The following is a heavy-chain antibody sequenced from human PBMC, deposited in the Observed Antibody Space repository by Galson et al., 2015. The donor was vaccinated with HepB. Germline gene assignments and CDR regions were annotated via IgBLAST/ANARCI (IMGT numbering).Heavy chain of an antibody. Sequence: SETLPLTCTVSGGSIGSYYWSWIRQPAGKGLEWIGRIYTSGSTNYNPSLKSRVTMSVDTSKNQFSLKLSSVTAADTAVYYCARDGRRGYSGYGQYDYWGQGTLVTVSS. CDR2: IYTSGST. V-gene: IGHV4-4*07. J-gene: IGHJ4*02. CDR1: GGSIGSYY. CDR3: ARDGRRGYSGYGQYDY. D-gene: IGHD5-12*01.